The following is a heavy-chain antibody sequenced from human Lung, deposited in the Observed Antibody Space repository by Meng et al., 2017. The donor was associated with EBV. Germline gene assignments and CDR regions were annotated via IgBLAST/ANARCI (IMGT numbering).Heavy chain of an antibody. D-gene: IGHD2-2*01. CDR1: GVSISSYY. V-gene: IGHV4-59*12. Sequence: VQLQESVPGLVKPSETLSLTCTVSGVSISSYYWSWIRQPPGKGLEWIGQINYSGITNYNPSLKSRVTISVDTSKNQFSLSLNSVTAADTAVYYCARGGTSSAPFDYWGQGTLVTVSS. J-gene: IGHJ4*02. CDR2: INYSGIT. CDR3: ARGGTSSAPFDY.